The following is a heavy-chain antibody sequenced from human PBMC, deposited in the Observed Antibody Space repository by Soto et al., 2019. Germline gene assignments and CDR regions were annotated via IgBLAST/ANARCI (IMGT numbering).Heavy chain of an antibody. CDR1: GYTFTSYG. Sequence: ASVKVSCKASGYTFTSYGISWVRQAPGQGLEWMGWISAYNGNTNYAQKLQGRVTMTTDTSTSTAYMELRSLRSDDTAVYYCARLLEVYDSSGSRDWGQGTLVTVSS. V-gene: IGHV1-18*01. CDR3: ARLLEVYDSSGSRD. CDR2: ISAYNGNT. D-gene: IGHD3-22*01. J-gene: IGHJ4*02.